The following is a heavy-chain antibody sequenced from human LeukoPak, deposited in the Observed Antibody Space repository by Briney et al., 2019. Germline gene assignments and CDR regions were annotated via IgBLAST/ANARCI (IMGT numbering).Heavy chain of an antibody. CDR3: AKISSPSIN. D-gene: IGHD3-3*02. Sequence: GGSLRLSCAASGFTFSSYGMHWVRQAPGKGLEWLAFIRYDGSNKNYADSVKGRFTISRDNSKNTLYLQMNSLRAEDTAVYYCAKISSPSINWGQGTLVTVSS. V-gene: IGHV3-30*02. CDR1: GFTFSSYG. J-gene: IGHJ4*02. CDR2: IRYDGSNK.